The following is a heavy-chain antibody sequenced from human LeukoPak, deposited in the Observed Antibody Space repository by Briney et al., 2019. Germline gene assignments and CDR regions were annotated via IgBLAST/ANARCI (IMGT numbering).Heavy chain of an antibody. V-gene: IGHV1-18*01. J-gene: IGHJ3*02. Sequence: GASVKVSCKASGGTFSSYAISWVRQAPGQGLEWMGWISAYNGNTNYAQKLQGRVTMTTDTSTSTAYMELRSLRSDDTAVYYCARDRVWGNYYDSSGDAFDIWGQGTVVTVSS. CDR1: GGTFSSYA. CDR3: ARDRVWGNYYDSSGDAFDI. D-gene: IGHD3-22*01. CDR2: ISAYNGNT.